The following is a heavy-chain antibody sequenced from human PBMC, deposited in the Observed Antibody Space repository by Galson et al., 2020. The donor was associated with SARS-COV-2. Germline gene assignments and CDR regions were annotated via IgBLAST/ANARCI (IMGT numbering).Heavy chain of an antibody. J-gene: IGHJ4*02. CDR2: ISYDGSNK. CDR1: GFTFSSYA. D-gene: IGHD1-26*01. V-gene: IGHV3-30*04. CDR3: ARADSGSYYGAGDY. Sequence: GESLKISCAASGFTFSSYAMHWVRQAPGKGLEWVAVISYDGSNKYYADSVKGRFTISRDNSKNTLYLQMNSLRAEDTAVYYCARADSGSYYGAGDYWGQGTLVTVSS.